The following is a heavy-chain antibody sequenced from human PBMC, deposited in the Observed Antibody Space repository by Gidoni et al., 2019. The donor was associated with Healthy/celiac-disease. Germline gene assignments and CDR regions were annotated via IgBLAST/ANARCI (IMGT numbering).Heavy chain of an antibody. V-gene: IGHV3-15*01. J-gene: IGHJ4*02. CDR2: IKSKTDGGKT. Sequence: EVQLLESGGGLVKPGGSLRLSCAASGFTFSNAWMSWVRQAPGKGMEWVGRIKSKTDGGKTDYAEPVKGRFTISRDDSKNTLYLQRNSLKTEDTAVYYCTTDPSEDFDYWGQGTLVTVSS. CDR3: TTDPSEDFDY. CDR1: GFTFSNAW.